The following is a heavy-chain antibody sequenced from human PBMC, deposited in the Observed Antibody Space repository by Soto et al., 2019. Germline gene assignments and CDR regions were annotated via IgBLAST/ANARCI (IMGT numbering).Heavy chain of an antibody. D-gene: IGHD6-19*01. J-gene: IGHJ4*02. CDR1: GFTFSSYA. Sequence: QVQLVESGGGGVQPGRSLRLSCAASGFTFSSYAMHWVRQAPGKGLEWVAVISYDGSNKYYADSVKGRFTISRDNSKNTLYLQMNSLRAEDTAVYYCAEIAVAGAGDRFDYWGQGTLVTVSS. CDR2: ISYDGSNK. V-gene: IGHV3-30-3*01. CDR3: AEIAVAGAGDRFDY.